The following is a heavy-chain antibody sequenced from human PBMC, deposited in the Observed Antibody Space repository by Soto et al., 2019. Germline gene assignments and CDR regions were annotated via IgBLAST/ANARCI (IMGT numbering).Heavy chain of an antibody. J-gene: IGHJ5*02. Sequence: SETLSLTCTVSGGSISSGGYYWSWIRQHPGKGLEWIGYIYYSGSTYYNPSLKSRVTISADTSKNQFSLKLSSVTAADTAVYYCARDAAAGNNWFDPWGQGTLVTVSS. CDR2: IYYSGST. D-gene: IGHD6-13*01. CDR1: GGSISSGGYY. CDR3: ARDAAAGNNWFDP. V-gene: IGHV4-31*03.